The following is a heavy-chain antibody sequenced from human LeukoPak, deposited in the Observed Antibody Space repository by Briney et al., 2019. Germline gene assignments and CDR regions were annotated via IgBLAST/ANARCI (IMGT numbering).Heavy chain of an antibody. Sequence: SETLSLTCTVSGGSISSYYWSWIRQPPGKGLEWLGYIYYSGSTNYKPSLKSRVTISVDTSKNQFFLKLSSVTAADTAVYYCARLRAATGTGTFDIWGQGTMVTVSS. CDR1: GGSISSYY. CDR2: IYYSGST. V-gene: IGHV4-59*08. CDR3: ARLRAATGTGTFDI. J-gene: IGHJ3*02. D-gene: IGHD6-13*01.